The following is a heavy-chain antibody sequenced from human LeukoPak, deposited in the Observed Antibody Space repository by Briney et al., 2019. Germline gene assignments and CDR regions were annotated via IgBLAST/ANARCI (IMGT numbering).Heavy chain of an antibody. CDR3: ARVGPPYYYYYIDV. CDR1: GFTFSRCR. J-gene: IGHJ6*03. V-gene: IGHV3-7*01. Sequence: PGGSLRLSCAASGFTFSRCRKSRVRQAPGKGLEWVANIKQDGSEKYLVDSLRGRFTISRDNDKRLLYLQMNSLRVEDTAVYYCARVGPPYYYYYIDVWGQGTTVTVSS. CDR2: IKQDGSEK.